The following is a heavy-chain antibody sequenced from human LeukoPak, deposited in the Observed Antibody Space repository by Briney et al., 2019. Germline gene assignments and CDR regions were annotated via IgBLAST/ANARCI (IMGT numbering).Heavy chain of an antibody. J-gene: IGHJ6*03. CDR1: GFTFSNYN. Sequence: GGSLRLSCAASGFTFSNYNMNWVRQAPGKGLEWVSYISTSGSTIYNADSVKGRFFISRDNAKNSLYLQMNSLRAEDVALYYCAKGGGGRLIYYYYMDVWGKGTTVTVSS. CDR2: ISTSGSTI. D-gene: IGHD3-16*01. V-gene: IGHV3-48*01. CDR3: AKGGGGRLIYYYYMDV.